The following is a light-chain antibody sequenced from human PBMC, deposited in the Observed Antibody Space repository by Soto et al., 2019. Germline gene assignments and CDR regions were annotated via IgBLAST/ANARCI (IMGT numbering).Light chain of an antibody. V-gene: IGKV1-39*01. J-gene: IGKJ1*01. Sequence: DIRITQSPSSLSASVGDRVTITCRASQDIRTYVNWYQQKPGKAPKLLIFAASTLQGGVPSRFSGSGSGTDFTLTISSLQPEDFATYSCQQTYTSPMTFGRGTFVDIK. CDR2: AAS. CDR3: QQTYTSPMT. CDR1: QDIRTY.